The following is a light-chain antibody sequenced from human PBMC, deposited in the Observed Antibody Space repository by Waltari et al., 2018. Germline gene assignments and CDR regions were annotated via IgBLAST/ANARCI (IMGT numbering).Light chain of an antibody. J-gene: IGLJ1*01. V-gene: IGLV2-14*03. CDR3: SSYTNTNSLAL. CDR2: DVS. Sequence: QSALTQPASVSGSPGQSITISCTGTRSDIGGYNYVSWYQQHAGKAPRLLLYDVSQRPSGVRSSFSGAKSGYAASLTISGLQADDDADYYCSSYTNTNSLALFGAGTKVTVL. CDR1: RSDIGGYNY.